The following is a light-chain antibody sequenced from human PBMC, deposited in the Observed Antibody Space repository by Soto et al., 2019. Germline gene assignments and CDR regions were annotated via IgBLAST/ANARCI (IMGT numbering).Light chain of an antibody. V-gene: IGKV1-33*01. Sequence: DIQMTQSPSSLSASVGDRVTITCQASQDISNYLNWYQQKPGKAPKLLIYDASNLETGVPSRFSGSGSGTDFTFTISSLQPEDIATYYCQPYDNLPPELTFGGGTKVEIK. J-gene: IGKJ4*01. CDR1: QDISNY. CDR2: DAS. CDR3: QPYDNLPPELT.